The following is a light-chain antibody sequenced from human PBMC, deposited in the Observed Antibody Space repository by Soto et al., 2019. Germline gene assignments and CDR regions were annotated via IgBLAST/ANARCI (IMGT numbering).Light chain of an antibody. Sequence: TQSPASLSASIGVRGTITCGASQSVSSYLAWYQQKPGQAPRLLSYDTSSRATGIPARFSGSGSGTDFTLTISSLEPEDFAVYYSQQRSNWPITFGQRTRLEI. CDR3: QQRSNWPIT. J-gene: IGKJ5*01. V-gene: IGKV3-11*01. CDR1: QSVSSY. CDR2: DTS.